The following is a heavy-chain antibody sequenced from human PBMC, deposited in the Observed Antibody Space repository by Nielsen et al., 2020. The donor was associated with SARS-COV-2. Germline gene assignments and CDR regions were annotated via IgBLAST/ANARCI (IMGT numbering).Heavy chain of an antibody. Sequence: GGSLRLSCAASGFTFSDYYMSWIRQAPGKGLEWVSYISSSSSYTNYADSVKGRFTISRDNSKNTLYLQMNSLRAEDTAVYYCAKVGGPGAFDIWGQGTMVTVSS. CDR1: GFTFSDYY. CDR3: AKVGGPGAFDI. J-gene: IGHJ3*02. CDR2: ISSSSSYT. V-gene: IGHV3-11*06.